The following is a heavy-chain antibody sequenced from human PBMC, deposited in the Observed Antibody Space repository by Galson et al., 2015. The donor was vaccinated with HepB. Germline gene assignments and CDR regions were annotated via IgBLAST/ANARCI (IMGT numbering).Heavy chain of an antibody. V-gene: IGHV3-21*01. J-gene: IGHJ4*02. Sequence: SLRLSCAASGFTFSSYSMNWVRQAPGKGLEWVSSISSSSSYIYYADSVKGRFTISRDNAKNSLYLQMNSLRAEDTAVYYCARSPVGYCSSTSCYFFDYWGQGTLVTVSS. CDR1: GFTFSSYS. D-gene: IGHD2-2*01. CDR3: ARSPVGYCSSTSCYFFDY. CDR2: ISSSSSYI.